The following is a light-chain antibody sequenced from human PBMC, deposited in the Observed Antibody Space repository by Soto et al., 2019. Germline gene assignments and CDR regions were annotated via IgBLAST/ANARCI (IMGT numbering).Light chain of an antibody. J-gene: IGKJ4*01. V-gene: IGKV2-24*01. CDR1: QSIVHSDGNTY. CDR2: KMS. CDR3: MQATQFLT. Sequence: DVVMTQTPLSSPVTLGQPASICCRSSQSIVHSDGNTYVSWLQQRPGQPPRLLLYKMSNRFSWVPDSFSGRGAGTDFTLKISRVEAEDVGVYYCMQATQFLTFGGGTNVEIK.